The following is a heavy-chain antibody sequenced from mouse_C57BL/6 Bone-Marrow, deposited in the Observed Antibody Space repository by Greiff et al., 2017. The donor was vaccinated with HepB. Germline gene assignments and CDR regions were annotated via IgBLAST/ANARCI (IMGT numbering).Heavy chain of an antibody. CDR1: GFTFSDAW. D-gene: IGHD1-1*01. CDR2: IRNKANNHAT. Sequence: EVQVVESGGGLVQPGGSMKLSCAASGFTFSDAWMDWVRQSPEKGLEWVAEIRNKANNHATYYAESVKGRFTISRDDSKSSVYLQMNSLRAEDTGIYYCTRPHGSSSWFAYWGQGTLVTVSA. V-gene: IGHV6-6*01. CDR3: TRPHGSSSWFAY. J-gene: IGHJ3*01.